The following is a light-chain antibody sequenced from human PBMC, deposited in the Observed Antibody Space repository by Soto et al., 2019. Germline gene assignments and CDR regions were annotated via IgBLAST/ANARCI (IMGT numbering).Light chain of an antibody. J-gene: IGLJ1*01. V-gene: IGLV2-14*01. CDR1: NSDIGGYNI. CDR3: NSYATGGTHV. CDR2: DVS. Sequence: QSVLTQPASVSGSPGQSITLSCTGTNSDIGGYNIVSWYQQHPGKAPKLIIYDVSIRPSGVSDRFSGSKSANTASLTISGLQPEYEADYYRNSYATGGTHVCGTATKVTVL.